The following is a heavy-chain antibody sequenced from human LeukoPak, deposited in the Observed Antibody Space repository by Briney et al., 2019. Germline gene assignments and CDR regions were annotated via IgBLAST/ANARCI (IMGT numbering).Heavy chain of an antibody. CDR3: ARDGVEMATITQSQRLKIYYYYYMDV. Sequence: GGSLRLSCAASGFTVSSNYMSWVRQAPGKGLEWVSVIYSGGSTYYADSVKGRFTISRDNSKNTLYPQMNSLRAEDTAVYYCARDGVEMATITQSQRLKIYYYYYMDVWGKGTTVTVSS. V-gene: IGHV3-66*02. CDR2: IYSGGST. J-gene: IGHJ6*03. CDR1: GFTVSSNY. D-gene: IGHD5-24*01.